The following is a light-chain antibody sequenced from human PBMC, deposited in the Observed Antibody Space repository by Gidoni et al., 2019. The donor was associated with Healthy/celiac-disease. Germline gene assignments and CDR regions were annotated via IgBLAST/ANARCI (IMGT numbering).Light chain of an antibody. Sequence: EIVLTQSPGTLPLSPGERATLSCRASQSVSSSDLAWYQQKPGQAPRLLLYGASSRATGIPARFSGSGSGTDFTLTISILEPEDFAVYYFQQYGSSPIPFGQGTRLEIK. CDR1: QSVSSSD. CDR3: QQYGSSPIP. CDR2: GAS. V-gene: IGKV3-20*01. J-gene: IGKJ5*01.